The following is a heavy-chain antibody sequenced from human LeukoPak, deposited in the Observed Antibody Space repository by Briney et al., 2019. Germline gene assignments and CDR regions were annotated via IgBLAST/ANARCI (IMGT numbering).Heavy chain of an antibody. D-gene: IGHD2-21*01. CDR3: ARHSPVLSY. CDR2: IDSSGSRT. Sequence: GGSLRLSCAASGITFSNYDMSWVRQAPGKGLEWVSSIDSSGSRTFYADSVKGRFNISRDNSKNTLYLQMNSLRVEDTAVYYCARHSPVLSYWGQGTLVTVSS. CDR1: GITFSNYD. V-gene: IGHV3-23*05. J-gene: IGHJ4*02.